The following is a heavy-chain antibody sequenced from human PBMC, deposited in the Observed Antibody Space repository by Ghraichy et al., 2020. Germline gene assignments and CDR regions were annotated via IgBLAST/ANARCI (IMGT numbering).Heavy chain of an antibody. CDR1: GGSFSDYY. J-gene: IGHJ5*02. Sequence: ETLSLTCAVYGGSFSDYYWSWIRQPPGKGLEWIWEINHSGSTNYNPSLKSRVTLSVDTSKNQFSLKLRSVTAADTAVYYCSRDPYLSGIENWFDPWGQGTLVTVSS. CDR3: SRDPYLSGIENWFDP. CDR2: INHSGST. V-gene: IGHV4-34*01. D-gene: IGHD3-10*01.